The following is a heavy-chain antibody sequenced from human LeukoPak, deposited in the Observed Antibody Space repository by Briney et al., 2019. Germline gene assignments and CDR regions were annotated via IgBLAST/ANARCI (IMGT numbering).Heavy chain of an antibody. D-gene: IGHD1-26*01. V-gene: IGHV4-38-2*01. CDR2: IYHSGST. CDR3: ARLESGSYLSWFDP. CDR1: GYSISCGYY. J-gene: IGHJ5*02. Sequence: KASETLFLTCAGSGYSISCGYYWGWIRQPPGEGLEWIGNIYHSGSTYYNPSLKGRVIIAVDTPKTQFSLKLSSVAAADTAVYYCARLESGSYLSWFDPWGQGTLVTVSS.